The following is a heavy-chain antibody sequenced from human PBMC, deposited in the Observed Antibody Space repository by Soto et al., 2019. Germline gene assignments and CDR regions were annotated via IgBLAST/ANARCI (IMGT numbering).Heavy chain of an antibody. Sequence: ESLQISCKGSGYSFTSYWISWVRQMPGKGLEWMGRIDPSDSYTNYSPSFQGHVTISADKSISTAYLQRSSLKASDTAMYYCARHAPRSGSYYYWGQGTLVTAPQ. CDR1: GYSFTSYW. J-gene: IGHJ4*02. D-gene: IGHD3-10*01. CDR2: IDPSDSYT. CDR3: ARHAPRSGSYYY. V-gene: IGHV5-10-1*01.